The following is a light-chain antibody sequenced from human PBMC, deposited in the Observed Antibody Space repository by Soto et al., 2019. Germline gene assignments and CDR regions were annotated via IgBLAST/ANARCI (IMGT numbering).Light chain of an antibody. V-gene: IGLV1-51*01. CDR2: DNN. CDR3: GTWDSSLGV. CDR1: SSNIGNNY. Sequence: QSVLTQPPSVSAAPGQQVTISCSGSSSNIGNNYVSWYQQLPGTAPKLLIYDNNKRPSGIPDRFSGSKSGTSATLGITGLQTGDEADYYCGTWDSSLGVFGGWPKVTVL. J-gene: IGLJ2*01.